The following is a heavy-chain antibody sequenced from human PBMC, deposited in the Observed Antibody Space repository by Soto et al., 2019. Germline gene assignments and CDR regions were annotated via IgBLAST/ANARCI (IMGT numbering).Heavy chain of an antibody. CDR1: GGSISSGGYS. CDR3: ARGVTTVTTFDY. Sequence: SETLALTCAVSGGSISSGGYSCNWIRQPPGKGLEWIGYIYHSGSTYYNPSLKSRVTISVDRSKNQFSLKLSSVTAADTAVYYCARGVTTVTTFDYWGQGTLVTVSS. CDR2: IYHSGST. J-gene: IGHJ4*02. D-gene: IGHD4-17*01. V-gene: IGHV4-30-2*01.